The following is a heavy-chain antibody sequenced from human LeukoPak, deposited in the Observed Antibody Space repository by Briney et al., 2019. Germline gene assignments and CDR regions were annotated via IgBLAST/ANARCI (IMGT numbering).Heavy chain of an antibody. CDR1: GFTFSNNG. D-gene: IGHD3-22*01. V-gene: IGHV3-23*01. CDR3: AKTNGYYDY. J-gene: IGHJ4*02. Sequence: GGSLRLSCAASGFTFSNNGMSWVRQSAGRGLEWVSGNSGGGDTTYYAESVKGRFTISRDNSKNTLFLQMNSLTAEDTAVYYCAKTNGYYDYWGQGTLVAVSS. CDR2: NSGGGDTT.